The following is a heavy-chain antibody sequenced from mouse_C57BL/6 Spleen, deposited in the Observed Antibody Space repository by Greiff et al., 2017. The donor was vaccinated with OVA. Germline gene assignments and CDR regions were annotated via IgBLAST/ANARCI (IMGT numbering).Heavy chain of an antibody. CDR3: ARSLAWYFDV. CDR2: IYPGDGDT. V-gene: IGHV1-82*01. CDR1: SYAFSSSW. J-gene: IGHJ1*03. D-gene: IGHD6-2*01. Sequence: VTLQESGPELVKPGASVKISCKASSYAFSSSWMNWVKQRPGKGLEWIGRIYPGDGDTNYNGKFKGKATLTADKSSSTAYMQLSSLTSEDSAVYFCARSLAWYFDVWGTGTTVTVSS.